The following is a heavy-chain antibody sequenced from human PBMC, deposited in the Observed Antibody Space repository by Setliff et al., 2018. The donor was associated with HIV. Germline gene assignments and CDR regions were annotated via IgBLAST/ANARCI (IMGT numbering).Heavy chain of an antibody. Sequence: PGGSLRLSCAASGITLSNYAMSWVRQAPGKGLECVSGISLSGGSTYYADSVKGRFTIFRDNSKKTLYLQMSSLRVEDTAVYYCAKDRQQLDPREFDYWGQGTLVTVSS. CDR1: GITLSNYA. V-gene: IGHV3-23*01. J-gene: IGHJ4*02. CDR2: ISLSGGST. D-gene: IGHD6-13*01. CDR3: AKDRQQLDPREFDY.